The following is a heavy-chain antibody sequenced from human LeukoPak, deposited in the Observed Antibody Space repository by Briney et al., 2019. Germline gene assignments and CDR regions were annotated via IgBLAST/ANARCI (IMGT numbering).Heavy chain of an antibody. J-gene: IGHJ4*02. Sequence: GRSLRLSCAASGFTFDDYGMSWVRQAPGKGLEWVSGINWNGGSTGYADSVKGRFTISRDNAKNSLYLQMNSLRAEDTALYYCASLYYYGSGENYWGQGTLVTVSS. D-gene: IGHD3-10*01. CDR1: GFTFDDYG. V-gene: IGHV3-20*04. CDR3: ASLYYYGSGENY. CDR2: INWNGGST.